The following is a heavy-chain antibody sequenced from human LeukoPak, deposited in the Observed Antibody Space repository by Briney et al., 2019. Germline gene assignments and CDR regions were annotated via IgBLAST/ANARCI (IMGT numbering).Heavy chain of an antibody. J-gene: IGHJ4*02. V-gene: IGHV4-38-2*02. Sequence: SETLSLTCTVSGYSISSGYLWGWIRQPPGKGLEWIGSTYHGGTTYSNPSLKSRIIISEDTSKNQFSLKLSSVTAADTAVYYCARGSGDWTYYFDYWGQGTLVTVSS. CDR1: GYSISSGYL. D-gene: IGHD2-21*02. CDR2: TYHGGTT. CDR3: ARGSGDWTYYFDY.